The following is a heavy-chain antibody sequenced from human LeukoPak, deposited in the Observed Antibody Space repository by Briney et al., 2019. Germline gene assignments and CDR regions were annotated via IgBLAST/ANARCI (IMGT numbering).Heavy chain of an antibody. CDR1: GYTFTGYY. CDR2: INPNSGGT. CDR3: ARGRSIVGATSYYYYYMDV. V-gene: IGHV1-2*06. J-gene: IGHJ6*03. D-gene: IGHD1-26*01. Sequence: ASVKVSCKASGYTFTGYYMHWVRQAPGQGLERMGRINPNSGGTNYAQKFQGRVTMTRDTSISTAYMELSRLRSDDTAVYYCARGRSIVGATSYYYYYMDVWGKGTTVTVSS.